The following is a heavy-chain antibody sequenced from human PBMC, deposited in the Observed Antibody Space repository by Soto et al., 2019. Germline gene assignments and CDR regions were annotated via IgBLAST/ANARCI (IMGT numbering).Heavy chain of an antibody. CDR1: GRSISSGDYY. Sequence: PSETLSLTGTVSGRSISSGDYYWSWIRQPPGKGLEWIGYIYYSGSTYYNPSLKSRVTISVDTSKNQFSLKLSSVTAADTAVYYCARTHGDYSSSWYFMGEKNWFDPWGQGTLVTVSS. J-gene: IGHJ5*02. V-gene: IGHV4-30-4*01. CDR3: ARTHGDYSSSWYFMGEKNWFDP. CDR2: IYYSGST. D-gene: IGHD6-13*01.